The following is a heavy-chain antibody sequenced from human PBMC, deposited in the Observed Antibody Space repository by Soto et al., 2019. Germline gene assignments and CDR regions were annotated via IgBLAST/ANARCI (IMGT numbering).Heavy chain of an antibody. V-gene: IGHV3-74*01. CDR2: IDTDGGGT. J-gene: IGHJ4*02. D-gene: IGHD4-17*01. Sequence: EVQLVESGGGLVQPGGSLRVSCAASGFTFRSHRIHWVRQAPGKGLEWVSRIDTDGGGTSYADSVKGRFTLSTDNAENTVYLQMNGLSVGDTAVYYCSTVFDVWGQGTLVTVSS. CDR3: STVFDV. CDR1: GFTFRSHR.